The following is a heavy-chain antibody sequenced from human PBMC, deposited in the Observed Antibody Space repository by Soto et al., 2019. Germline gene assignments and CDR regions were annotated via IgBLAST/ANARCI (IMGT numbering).Heavy chain of an antibody. D-gene: IGHD5-12*01. CDR2: IIPLLNTA. CDR3: ARDSPIGSTFSGYDAIDY. V-gene: IGHV1-69*08. J-gene: IGHJ4*02. Sequence: QVQLVQSGAEVKKPRSSVKVSCKASGGPFSNDIITWVRQAPGQGLEWVGRIIPLLNTATYAQKFQGRLTITADRSTGTAYMELNSLKSEDTAVYYCARDSPIGSTFSGYDAIDYWGQGTLVTVSS. CDR1: GGPFSNDI.